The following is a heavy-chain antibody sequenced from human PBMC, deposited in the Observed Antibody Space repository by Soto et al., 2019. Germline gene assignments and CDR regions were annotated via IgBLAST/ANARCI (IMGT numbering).Heavy chain of an antibody. CDR1: GFTFSSYA. Sequence: PVGSLRLSCAASGFTFSSYAMSWVRQAPGKGLEWVSGISGSGGSTYFADSVKGRFTISRDNSKSTLYLQMNSLRAEDTAVYYCAKDAANITTRRADYWGQGTLVTVSS. V-gene: IGHV3-23*01. J-gene: IGHJ4*02. CDR2: ISGSGGST. D-gene: IGHD6-6*01. CDR3: AKDAANITTRRADY.